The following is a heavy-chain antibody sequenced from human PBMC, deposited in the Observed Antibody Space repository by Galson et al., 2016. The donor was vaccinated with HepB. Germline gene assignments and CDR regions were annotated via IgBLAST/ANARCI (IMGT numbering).Heavy chain of an antibody. Sequence: SGYTFTTYAMHWVRQAPGQSLEWLGWINGANGNTKYSQRFQGRVTITRDTSASSAYMELSSLRAEDTSVYYCARVAEYCSGGSCHVYHFDLWGQGTLVTVSS. J-gene: IGHJ4*02. CDR3: ARVAEYCSGGSCHVYHFDL. D-gene: IGHD2-15*01. V-gene: IGHV1-3*01. CDR2: INGANGNT. CDR1: GYTFTTYA.